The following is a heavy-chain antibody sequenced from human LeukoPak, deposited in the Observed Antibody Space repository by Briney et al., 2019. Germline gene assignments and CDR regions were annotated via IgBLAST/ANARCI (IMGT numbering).Heavy chain of an antibody. CDR3: ARDEVVTSSFDY. CDR2: INPSGGST. Sequence: VSVKVSFKASGYTFTSYYMHWVRQAPGQGLEWMGIINPSGGSTSYAQKFQGRVTMTRDMSTSTVYMELSSLRSEDTAVYYCARDEVVTSSFDYWGQGTLVTVSS. D-gene: IGHD4-23*01. J-gene: IGHJ4*02. CDR1: GYTFTSYY. V-gene: IGHV1-46*01.